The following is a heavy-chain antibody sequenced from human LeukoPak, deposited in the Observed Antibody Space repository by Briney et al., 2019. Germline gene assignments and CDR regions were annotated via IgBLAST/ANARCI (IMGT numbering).Heavy chain of an antibody. CDR2: VYYSAST. CDR3: ARGITTTVPTFDY. Sequence: SETLSLTCTVPGGSINGYYWSWIRQPPGKGLEWIGFVYYSASTNYNPSLKGRVTISVDTSKKQFSLRLSSVTAAETAVYYCARGITTTVPTFDYWGQGTLVTVSS. J-gene: IGHJ4*02. V-gene: IGHV4-59*01. CDR1: GGSINGYY. D-gene: IGHD4-17*01.